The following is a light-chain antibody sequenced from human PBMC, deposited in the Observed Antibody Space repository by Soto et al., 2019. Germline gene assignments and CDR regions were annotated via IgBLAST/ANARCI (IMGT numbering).Light chain of an antibody. CDR1: QSISRW. J-gene: IGKJ5*01. V-gene: IGKV1-5*01. CDR3: QQHNSFSLIN. Sequence: DIQVAQSPSTLSPSVVDTVTMTCQASQSISRWLAWYQQKPGKAPKILISDASILENGVPSRFSGTGSGTEFTLTIRNLQPDDFATYFCQQHNSFSLINCGQGKRRAIK. CDR2: DAS.